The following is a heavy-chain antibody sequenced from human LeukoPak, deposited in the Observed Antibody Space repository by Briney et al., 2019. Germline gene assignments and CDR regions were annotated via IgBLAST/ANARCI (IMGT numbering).Heavy chain of an antibody. CDR3: ARGDSSYYYMDV. D-gene: IGHD3-22*01. CDR1: GFTFSSYD. J-gene: IGHJ6*03. Sequence: PGGSLRLSCAASGFTFSSYDMHWVRQATGKGLEWVSAIGAAGDTYYPGSVKGRFTISRENAKNSLYLQMNSLRDGDTAVYYCARGDSSYYYMDVWGEGTTVTVSS. V-gene: IGHV3-13*01. CDR2: IGAAGDT.